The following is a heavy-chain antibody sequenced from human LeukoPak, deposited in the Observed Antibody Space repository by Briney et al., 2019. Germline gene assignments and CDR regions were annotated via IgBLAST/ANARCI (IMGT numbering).Heavy chain of an antibody. CDR3: TRAPYSNYVNLDY. D-gene: IGHD4-11*01. CDR1: TFTSADYA. CDR2: IRSKAFGGTS. Sequence: GGSLRLSCKASTFTSADYAMSWVRQAPGKGLEWVGFIRSKAFGGTSEYAASVKGRFTISRDDSKSIVYLQMNSLKTEDTAVYYCTRAPYSNYVNLDYWGQGTLVTVSS. J-gene: IGHJ4*02. V-gene: IGHV3-49*04.